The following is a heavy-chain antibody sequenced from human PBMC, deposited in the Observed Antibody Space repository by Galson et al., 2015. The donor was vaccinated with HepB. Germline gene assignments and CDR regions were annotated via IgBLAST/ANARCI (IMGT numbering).Heavy chain of an antibody. CDR3: ARGPGMVRGVITNWFDP. CDR1: GSSFTSYW. CDR2: IDPSDSYT. Sequence: QSGAEVTKPGESLRISCKGSGSSFTSYWISWVRQMPGKGLEWMGRIDPSDSYTNYSPSFQGHVTISADKSISTAYLQWSSLKASDTAMYYCARGPGMVRGVITNWFDPWGQGTLVTVSS. J-gene: IGHJ5*02. D-gene: IGHD3-10*01. V-gene: IGHV5-10-1*01.